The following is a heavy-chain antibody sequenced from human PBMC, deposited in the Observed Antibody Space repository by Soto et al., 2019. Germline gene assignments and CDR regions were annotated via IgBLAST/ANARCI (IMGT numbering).Heavy chain of an antibody. CDR3: ASLRSYCSGGSCYFDAFDI. Sequence: GASVKVSCKASGYTFTSYGISWVRQAPGPGLEWMGWISAYNGNTNYAQKLQGRVTMTTDTSTSTAYMELRSLRSDDTAVYYCASLRSYCSGGSCYFDAFDIWGQGTMVTVSS. J-gene: IGHJ3*02. D-gene: IGHD2-15*01. CDR2: ISAYNGNT. V-gene: IGHV1-18*01. CDR1: GYTFTSYG.